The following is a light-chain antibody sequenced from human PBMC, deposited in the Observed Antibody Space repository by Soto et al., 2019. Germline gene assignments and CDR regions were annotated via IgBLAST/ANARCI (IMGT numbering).Light chain of an antibody. CDR1: QSISSW. Sequence: DIHMTQSPSTLSASVGDRVTITCRASQSISSWLAWYQQKPGKAPKLLIYDASSLESGVPSRFSGSGSGTEFTLTISSLQPEDFATYYCQQSYTSPHFGQGTKVDI. V-gene: IGKV1-5*01. J-gene: IGKJ2*01. CDR2: DAS. CDR3: QQSYTSPH.